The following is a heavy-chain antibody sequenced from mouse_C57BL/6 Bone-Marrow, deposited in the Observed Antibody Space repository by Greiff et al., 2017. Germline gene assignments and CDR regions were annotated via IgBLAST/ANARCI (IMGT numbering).Heavy chain of an antibody. CDR3: AREDGSHWYCDV. D-gene: IGHD1-1*01. Sequence: QVQLQQPGAELVRPGSSVKLSCKASGYTFTSYWMDWVKQRPGQGLEWIGNIYPSDSETHYNQKFKDKATLTVDKSSSTAYMQLSSLTSEDSAVYYCAREDGSHWYCDVWGTGTTVTVSS. J-gene: IGHJ1*03. CDR1: GYTFTSYW. CDR2: IYPSDSET. V-gene: IGHV1-61*01.